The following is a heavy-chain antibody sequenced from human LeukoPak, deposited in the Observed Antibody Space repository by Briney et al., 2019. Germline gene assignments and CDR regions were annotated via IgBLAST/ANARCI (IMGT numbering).Heavy chain of an antibody. Sequence: SETLSLTCAVYGGSFSGYYWSWIRQPPGKGLEWIGEINHSGSTNYNPSLKSRVTISVDTSKNQFSLKLSSVTAADTAVYYCARGVIAAAQGGWFDPWGQGTLVPVSS. J-gene: IGHJ5*02. CDR2: INHSGST. D-gene: IGHD6-13*01. V-gene: IGHV4-34*01. CDR3: ARGVIAAAQGGWFDP. CDR1: GGSFSGYY.